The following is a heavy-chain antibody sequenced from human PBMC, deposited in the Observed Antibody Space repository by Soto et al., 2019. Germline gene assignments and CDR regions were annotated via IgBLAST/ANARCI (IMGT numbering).Heavy chain of an antibody. J-gene: IGHJ4*02. V-gene: IGHV3-23*01. Sequence: GGSLRLSCAASGFTLSNYAMSWVRQAPGQGLEWVSGIGGSASSTYYADSVKGRFTISRDNSKNTVYVQMNSLRVEDTAVYYCARVATIGDFFDYWGQGTLVTVSS. D-gene: IGHD5-12*01. CDR1: GFTLSNYA. CDR2: IGGSASST. CDR3: ARVATIGDFFDY.